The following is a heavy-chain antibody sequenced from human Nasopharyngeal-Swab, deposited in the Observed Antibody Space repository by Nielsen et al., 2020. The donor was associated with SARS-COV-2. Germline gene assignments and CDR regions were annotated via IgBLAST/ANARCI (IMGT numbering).Heavy chain of an antibody. D-gene: IGHD6-13*01. Sequence: LKISCAASGFTFSSYSMNWVRQAPGKGLEWVSYISSSSSTIYYADSVKGRFTISRDNAKNSLYLQMNSLRAEDTAVYYCARDIHVYSSSWLYNWFDPWGQGTLVTVSS. CDR3: ARDIHVYSSSWLYNWFDP. J-gene: IGHJ5*02. V-gene: IGHV3-48*04. CDR2: ISSSSSTI. CDR1: GFTFSSYS.